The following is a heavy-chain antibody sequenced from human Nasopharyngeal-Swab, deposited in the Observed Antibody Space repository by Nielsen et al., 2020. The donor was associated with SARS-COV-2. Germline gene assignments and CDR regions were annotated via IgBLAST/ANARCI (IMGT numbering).Heavy chain of an antibody. CDR3: VRDNYYHYYMDV. Sequence: WIRQPPGKGLEWIGSIYYSGATYYSPSLKSRLTISVDTSQNQFSPTVSSVTASDTAVYYCVRDNYYHYYMDVWGQGTTVTSP. CDR2: IYYSGAT. J-gene: IGHJ6*03. D-gene: IGHD2-15*01. V-gene: IGHV4-39*01.